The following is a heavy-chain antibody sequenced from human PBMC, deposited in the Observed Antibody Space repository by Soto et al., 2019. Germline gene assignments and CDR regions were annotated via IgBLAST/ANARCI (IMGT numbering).Heavy chain of an antibody. CDR2: INPASGST. CDR1: GYTFTHYY. Sequence: QVQLVQSGAEVKKPGASVKLSCRTSGYTFTHYYIHWVRQAPGQGLEWLAIINPASGSTNYAQDFQGRVTLTMDTSTTRAHMELSGLRAEDTAIFYCARDLAAGDHWGQGTLVTVSS. CDR3: ARDLAAGDH. D-gene: IGHD6-13*01. J-gene: IGHJ4*02. V-gene: IGHV1-46*01.